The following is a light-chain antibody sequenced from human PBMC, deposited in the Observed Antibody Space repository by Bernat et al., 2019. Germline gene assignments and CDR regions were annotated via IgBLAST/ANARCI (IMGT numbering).Light chain of an antibody. V-gene: IGKV1-39*01. CDR2: AAS. CDR3: QQLNSYPPG. Sequence: DIQMTQSPSSLSASVGDRVTITCRASQSISSYLNWYQQKPGKAPKLLIYAASSLQSGVPSRFSGSGSGTEFTLTISSLQPEDFATYYCQQLNSYPPGFGQGTRLEIK. J-gene: IGKJ5*01. CDR1: QSISSY.